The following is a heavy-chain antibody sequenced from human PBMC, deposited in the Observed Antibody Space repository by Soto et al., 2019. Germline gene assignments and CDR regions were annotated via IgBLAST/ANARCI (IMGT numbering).Heavy chain of an antibody. J-gene: IGHJ4*02. CDR3: ARGKSPTEAGEHIDY. V-gene: IGHV1-2*04. D-gene: IGHD6-13*01. CDR1: GYIFTGYY. CDR2: INPNSGGT. Sequence: GASVKVSCKAFGYIFTGYYMHWVRQAPGQGLEWMGWINPNSGGTNYAQKFQGWVTMTRDTSISTAYMELSRLRSDDTAVYYCARGKSPTEAGEHIDYWGQGTLVTVSS.